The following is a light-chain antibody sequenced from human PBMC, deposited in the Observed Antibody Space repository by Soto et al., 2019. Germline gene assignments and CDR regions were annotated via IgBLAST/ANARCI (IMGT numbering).Light chain of an antibody. CDR3: QHYNSYSEA. Sequence: DIQMTQSPSTLSGSVGDRVTITCRASQTISSWLAWYQQKPGKAPKLRIYKASTLKSGVPSRFSGSGSATEFTLTISSLQPDDFETYYCQHYNSYSEAFGQGTKV. CDR2: KAS. CDR1: QTISSW. J-gene: IGKJ1*01. V-gene: IGKV1-5*03.